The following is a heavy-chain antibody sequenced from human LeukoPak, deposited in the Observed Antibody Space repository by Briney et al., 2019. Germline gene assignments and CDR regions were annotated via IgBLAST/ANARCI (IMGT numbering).Heavy chain of an antibody. Sequence: GRSLRLSCAASGFTFDDYAMPWVRQAPGKGLEWVSGISWNSGSIGYADSVKGRFTISRDNAKNSLYLQMNSLRAEDTALYYCAKALSYSITAATDYWGEGTLVTVSS. CDR1: GFTFDDYA. V-gene: IGHV3-9*01. D-gene: IGHD6-25*01. J-gene: IGHJ4*02. CDR3: AKALSYSITAATDY. CDR2: ISWNSGSI.